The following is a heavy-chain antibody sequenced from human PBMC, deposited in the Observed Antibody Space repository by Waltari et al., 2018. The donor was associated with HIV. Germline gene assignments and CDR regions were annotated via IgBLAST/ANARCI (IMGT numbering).Heavy chain of an antibody. CDR1: GYTFTGYS. CDR2: INPTSGGT. CDR3: AREDNNWNYGGAFDI. Sequence: HVPLGQSGDEVKKPGASVNVSCKASGYTFTGYSMYWLRQASGQGLEWMGWINPTSGGTNYAKKLQGRVTMTRDTSISTAYMELSRLRSDDTAVYYCAREDNNWNYGGAFDIWGQGTMVTVSS. D-gene: IGHD1-7*01. J-gene: IGHJ3*02. V-gene: IGHV1-2*02.